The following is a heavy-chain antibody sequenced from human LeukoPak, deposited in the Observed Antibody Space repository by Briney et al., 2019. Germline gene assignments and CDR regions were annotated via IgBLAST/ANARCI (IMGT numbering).Heavy chain of an antibody. J-gene: IGHJ6*03. V-gene: IGHV4-59*01. Sequence: SETLSLTCTVSGVSISSYYWSWIRQPPGKGLEWIGYIYYSGSTNYNPSLKSRVTISVDTSKNQFSLKLSSVTAADTAVYYCARVVVVVVAATTRYYYYYMDVWGKGTTVTVSS. CDR1: GVSISSYY. CDR2: IYYSGST. CDR3: ARVVVVVVAATTRYYYYYMDV. D-gene: IGHD2-15*01.